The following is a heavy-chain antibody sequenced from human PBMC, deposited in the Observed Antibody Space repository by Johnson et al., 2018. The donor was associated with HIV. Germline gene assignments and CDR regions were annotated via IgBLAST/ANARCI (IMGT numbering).Heavy chain of an antibody. Sequence: VQLVESGAGVVQPGRSLRLSCAASGFTFGTFAMHWVRQAPGKGLEWVAVISYEGSTKYYADSVKGRFTISRDNSKNTLYLQMGSLRAEDMAVYYCAREGRGSSSGAFDIWGQGTMVTVSS. D-gene: IGHD6-6*01. V-gene: IGHV3-30*14. J-gene: IGHJ3*02. CDR3: AREGRGSSSGAFDI. CDR1: GFTFGTFA. CDR2: ISYEGSTK.